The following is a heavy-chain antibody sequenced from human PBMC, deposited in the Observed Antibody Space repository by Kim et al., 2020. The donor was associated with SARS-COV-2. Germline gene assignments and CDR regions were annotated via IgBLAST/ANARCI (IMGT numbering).Heavy chain of an antibody. CDR2: IYYSGST. V-gene: IGHV4-39*02. D-gene: IGHD6-13*01. Sequence: SETLSLSCTVSGGSISSSSYYWGWIRQPPGKGLEWIGTIYYSGSTYYNPSLKSRVTISVATSKNQFSLKLSSVTAADTAVYYCARERAGSSWYPPDYWGQGTLLTVSS. J-gene: IGHJ4*02. CDR3: ARERAGSSWYPPDY. CDR1: GGSISSSSYY.